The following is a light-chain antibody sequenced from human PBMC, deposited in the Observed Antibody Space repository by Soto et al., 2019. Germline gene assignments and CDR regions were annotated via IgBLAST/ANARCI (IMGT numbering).Light chain of an antibody. Sequence: QSALTQPASVSGSPGQSITISCTGTSSDVGGYNYVSWYQQPPGKAPKLIIYDVSNRPSGVSNRFSGSKSGNTASLTISGLQAEDEADYYCSSYTSSSTLVFGGGTKVTVL. CDR2: DVS. CDR1: SSDVGGYNY. CDR3: SSYTSSSTLV. J-gene: IGLJ2*01. V-gene: IGLV2-14*03.